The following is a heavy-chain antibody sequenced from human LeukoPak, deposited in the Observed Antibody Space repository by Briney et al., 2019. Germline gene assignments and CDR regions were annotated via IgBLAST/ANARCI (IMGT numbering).Heavy chain of an antibody. CDR2: IYFSGSA. V-gene: IGHV4-4*07. D-gene: IGHD2-2*01. J-gene: IGHJ3*02. Sequence: SETLSLTCTVSGDSISNFFWSWIRQPADKGLEWIGRIYFSGSANYSPSLESRVTMSVDTSKNQFHLKLSSVTAADTAVYYCARDFETCSSTTCSIAFDIWGQGTVVTVSS. CDR3: ARDFETCSSTTCSIAFDI. CDR1: GDSISNFF.